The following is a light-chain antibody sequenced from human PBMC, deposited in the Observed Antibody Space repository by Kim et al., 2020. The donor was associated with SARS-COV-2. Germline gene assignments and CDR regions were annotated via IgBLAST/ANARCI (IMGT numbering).Light chain of an antibody. V-gene: IGKV1-39*01. CDR3: QQSYSTPWLT. CDR1: QSIGTR. CDR2: AAS. Sequence: IQMTQSPSSLDASVGDRVTIACRASQSIGTRLNWYQQRPGKAPKLLIYAASTLQSGVPSRFSGTGSGTDFALTISSLQPEDFATYYCQQSYSTPWLTFGGGTKVDIK. J-gene: IGKJ4*01.